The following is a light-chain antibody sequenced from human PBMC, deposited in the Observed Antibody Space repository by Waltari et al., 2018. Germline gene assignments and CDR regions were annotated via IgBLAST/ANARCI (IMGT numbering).Light chain of an antibody. Sequence: QSVLTQPPSVSGAPGQRVTLSCTGSNSNIGAGYRFPLYQQLPGTAPKLLIYGNNNRPSGVPDRFSGSTSGTSASLVISDLQADDEADYHCQSYDFTLNGRGVFGGGTKLTVL. J-gene: IGLJ3*02. CDR2: GNN. V-gene: IGLV1-40*01. CDR1: NSNIGAGYR. CDR3: QSYDFTLNGRGV.